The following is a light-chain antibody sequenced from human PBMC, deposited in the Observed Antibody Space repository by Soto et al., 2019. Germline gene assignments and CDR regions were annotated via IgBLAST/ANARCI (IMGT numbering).Light chain of an antibody. CDR3: QRYCGYSRT. V-gene: IGKV1-5*01. J-gene: IGKJ1*01. CDR1: QSIGDS. CDR2: DVS. Sequence: DIQMTQSPSTLSASVADRVTITCRASQSIGDSLAWYQQKPGKVPYLLISDVSSLERGVLSRFSGSGSGAEFSLTISSLQPDDFATFYCQRYCGYSRTFGQGTKVDIK.